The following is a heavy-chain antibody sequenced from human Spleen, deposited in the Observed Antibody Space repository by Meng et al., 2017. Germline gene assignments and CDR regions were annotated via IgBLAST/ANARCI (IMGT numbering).Heavy chain of an antibody. CDR1: GGSISTSGYY. CDR2: IGHSGFT. D-gene: IGHD1/OR15-1a*01. Sequence: QSQLQESGPGLGKPSEALSLTCSFSGGSISTSGYYWGWIRQPPGKGLEWIGSIGHSGFTYYTPSLESRVTVSVDTSRSQFSLELTSVTAADTAVYYCVRSRAWVRTGFDPWGQGTLVTVSS. V-gene: IGHV4-39*01. J-gene: IGHJ5*02. CDR3: VRSRAWVRTGFDP.